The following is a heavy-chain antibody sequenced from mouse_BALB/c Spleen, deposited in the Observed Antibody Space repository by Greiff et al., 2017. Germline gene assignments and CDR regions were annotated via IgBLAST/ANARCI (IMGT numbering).Heavy chain of an antibody. CDR1: GFTFSSYG. Sequence: DVHLVESGGGLVQPGGSLKLSCAASGFTFSSYGMSWVRQTPDKRLELVATINSTGGSTYYPESVKGRFTISRDTAKNTLYLQMSSLKSEDTAMYYCAREIAYWGQGTLVTVSA. V-gene: IGHV5-6-3*01. CDR3: AREIAY. J-gene: IGHJ3*01. CDR2: INSTGGST.